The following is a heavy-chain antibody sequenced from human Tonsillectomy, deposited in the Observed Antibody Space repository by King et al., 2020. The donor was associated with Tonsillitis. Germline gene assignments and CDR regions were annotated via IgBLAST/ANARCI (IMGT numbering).Heavy chain of an antibody. V-gene: IGHV1-8*01. CDR1: GYTFNTYD. Sequence: QLVQSGAEVKKPGASVKVSCKASGYTFNTYDINWVREASGQGLEWMGWMNPNSGNTGYAQKFQGRVTMTRETSTSTAYMELSSLKSEDTAIYYCASERWTKDLGRGLSGYNYYVMDIWGQGTPVTVSS. J-gene: IGHJ6*02. CDR2: MNPNSGNT. CDR3: ASERWTKDLGRGLSGYNYYVMDI. D-gene: IGHD3-10*01.